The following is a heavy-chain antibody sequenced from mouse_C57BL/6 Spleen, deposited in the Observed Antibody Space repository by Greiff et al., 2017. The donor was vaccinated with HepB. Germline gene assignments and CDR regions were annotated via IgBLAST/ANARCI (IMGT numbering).Heavy chain of an antibody. CDR2: IDPSDSYT. CDR3: ARARGYYSNYEGGDY. V-gene: IGHV1-50*01. D-gene: IGHD2-5*01. J-gene: IGHJ2*01. CDR1: GYTFTSYW. Sequence: VQLQQPGAELVKPGASVKLSCKASGYTFTSYWMQWVKQRPGQGLEWIGEIDPSDSYTNYNQKFKGKATLTVDTSSSTAYMQLSSLTSEDSAVYYCARARGYYSNYEGGDYWGQGTTLTVSS.